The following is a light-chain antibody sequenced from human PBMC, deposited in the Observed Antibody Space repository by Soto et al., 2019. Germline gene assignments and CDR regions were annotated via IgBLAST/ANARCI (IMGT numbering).Light chain of an antibody. CDR2: GAS. V-gene: IGKV3-15*01. CDR3: QQYDYLWT. Sequence: EIVMTQSPATLSVSPGERAALSCRASQSVDSNLAWYQQKPGQAPRLLIYGASTRATGIPARFSGSGSGTEFTLTISSLQSEDFAVYYCQQYDYLWTFGKGTKVDIK. J-gene: IGKJ1*01. CDR1: QSVDSN.